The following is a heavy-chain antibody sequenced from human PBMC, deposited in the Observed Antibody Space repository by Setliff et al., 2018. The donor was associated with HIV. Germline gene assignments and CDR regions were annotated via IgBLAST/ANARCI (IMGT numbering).Heavy chain of an antibody. CDR3: TRSNWGSTPDFDY. CDR2: IRRKAFGGTT. Sequence: GGSLRLSCTGSGFIFGDYAMGWVRQAPGKGLEWVSFIRRKAFGGTTEYAASVKDRFTISRDDSNSIVYLQMNSLKTEDTAVYFCTRSNWGSTPDFDYWGQGTMVTVSS. CDR1: GFIFGDYA. D-gene: IGHD7-27*01. V-gene: IGHV3-49*04. J-gene: IGHJ4*02.